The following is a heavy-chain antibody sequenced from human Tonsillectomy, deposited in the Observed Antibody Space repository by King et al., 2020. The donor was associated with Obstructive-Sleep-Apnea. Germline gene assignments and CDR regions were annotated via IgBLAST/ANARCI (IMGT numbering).Heavy chain of an antibody. Sequence: QLQESGPGLVKPSETLSLTCTVSGGSISSYYWSWIRQPPGKGLEWIGYIYYSGSTNYNPSLKSRVTISVDTSKNQFSLKLSSVTAADTAVYYCARATIGRIWFGESYYGMEVWGQGTTVTVSS. CDR1: GGSISSYY. V-gene: IGHV4-59*01. J-gene: IGHJ6*02. D-gene: IGHD3-10*01. CDR3: ARATIGRIWFGESYYGMEV. CDR2: IYYSGST.